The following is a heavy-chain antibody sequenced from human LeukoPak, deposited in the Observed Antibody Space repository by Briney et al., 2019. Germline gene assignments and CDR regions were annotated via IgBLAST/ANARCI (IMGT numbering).Heavy chain of an antibody. CDR1: GFTVSGNY. J-gene: IGHJ4*02. CDR2: IYSGGST. V-gene: IGHV3-53*01. D-gene: IGHD4-23*01. CDR3: AKERGNNGGNTNGYFDY. Sequence: PGGSLRLSCAASGFTVSGNYMSWVRQAPGKGLEWVSVIYSGGSTYYADSVKGRFTISRDNSKNTLYLQMNSLRAEDTAAYYCAKERGNNGGNTNGYFDYWGQGTLVTVSS.